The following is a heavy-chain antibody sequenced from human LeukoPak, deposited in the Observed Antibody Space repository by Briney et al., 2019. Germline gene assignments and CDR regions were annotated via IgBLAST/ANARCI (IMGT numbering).Heavy chain of an antibody. V-gene: IGHV3-48*02. Sequence: GGSLRLSCAASGFTFSSYSMNWVRQAPGKGLEWVSYISSSSSTIYYADSVKGRFTTTRDNAKNSLYLQMNRLRDEDTAVYYCARDLVSSGYFTSGMDVWGQGTTVTVSS. CDR1: GFTFSSYS. CDR3: ARDLVSSGYFTSGMDV. J-gene: IGHJ6*02. CDR2: ISSSSSTI. D-gene: IGHD3-22*01.